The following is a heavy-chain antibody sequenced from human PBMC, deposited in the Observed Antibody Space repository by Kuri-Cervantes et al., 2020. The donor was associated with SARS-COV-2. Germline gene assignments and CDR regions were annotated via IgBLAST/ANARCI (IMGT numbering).Heavy chain of an antibody. CDR3: ARPSWRAAPSHFQH. J-gene: IGHJ1*01. CDR2: ISSSSSTI. Sequence: GESLKISCAASGFTFSSYGMNWVRQAPGKGLEWVSYISSSSSTIYYADSVKGRFTISRDNAKNSLYLQMNSLRAEDTAVYYCARPSWRAAPSHFQHWGQGTLVTVSS. D-gene: IGHD6-6*01. CDR1: GFTFSSYG. V-gene: IGHV3-48*01.